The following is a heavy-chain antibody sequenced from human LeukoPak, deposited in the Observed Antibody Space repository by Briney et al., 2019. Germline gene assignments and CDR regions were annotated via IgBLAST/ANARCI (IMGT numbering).Heavy chain of an antibody. CDR1: GYTFSSYY. D-gene: IGHD3-22*01. CDR3: ARDDSSGPQVY. Sequence: ASVKVSCKASGYTFSSYYMHWVRQAPGQGLEWRGIINPSGGSTEYAQKLQGRVTMTRDTSTSTVYMELSSLRSEDTAVYYCARDDSSGPQVYWGQGTLVTVSS. CDR2: INPSGGST. J-gene: IGHJ4*02. V-gene: IGHV1-46*01.